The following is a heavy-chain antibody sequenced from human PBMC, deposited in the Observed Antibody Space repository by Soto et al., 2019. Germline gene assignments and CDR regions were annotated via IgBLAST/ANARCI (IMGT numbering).Heavy chain of an antibody. Sequence: GASVKVSCKASGYTFTSYAMHWVRQAPGQRLEWMGWINAGNGNTKYSQKFQGRVTITRDTSASTAYMELSSLRSEDTAVYYCARDLRVGYDFWSGYGGDFDYWGQGTLVTVSS. V-gene: IGHV1-3*01. J-gene: IGHJ4*02. D-gene: IGHD3-3*01. CDR3: ARDLRVGYDFWSGYGGDFDY. CDR2: INAGNGNT. CDR1: GYTFTSYA.